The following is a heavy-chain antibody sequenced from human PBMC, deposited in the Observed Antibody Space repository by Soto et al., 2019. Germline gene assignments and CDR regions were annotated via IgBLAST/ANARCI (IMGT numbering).Heavy chain of an antibody. CDR2: IYYSGST. J-gene: IGHJ4*02. CDR1: GGSISCGDYY. Sequence: SETLSLTCTVSGGSISCGDYYWSWIRQPPGKGLEWIGYIYYSGSTNYNPSLKSRVTISVDTSKNQFSLKLSSVTAADTAVYYCAGGASIVVVSFDYWGQGTLVTVSS. CDR3: AGGASIVVVSFDY. D-gene: IGHD2-21*01. V-gene: IGHV4-61*08.